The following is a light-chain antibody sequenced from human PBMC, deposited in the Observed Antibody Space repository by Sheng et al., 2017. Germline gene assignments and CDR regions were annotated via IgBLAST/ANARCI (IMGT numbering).Light chain of an antibody. CDR1: QSISRW. J-gene: IGKJ2*01. CDR2: AAS. CDR3: QQLNSYPYT. V-gene: IGKV1-5*01. Sequence: DIQMTQSPSTLSAGLGDRVTITCRASQSISRWVAWYQQKPGKAPNLLIYAASTLQSGVPSRFSGSGSGTEFTLTISSLQPEDFATYYCQQLNSYPYTFGQGTKLEIK.